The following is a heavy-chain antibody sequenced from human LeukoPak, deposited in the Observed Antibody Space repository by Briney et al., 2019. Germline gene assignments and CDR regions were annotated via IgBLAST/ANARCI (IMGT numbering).Heavy chain of an antibody. CDR3: ARGMGRIAAAGTSPVGFDP. CDR1: GGSVSDYY. D-gene: IGHD6-13*01. Sequence: SETLSLTCTISGGSVSDYYWSWIRQSPGKGLEWIGYIYYTGSTTYNPSLKSRVTISADTSKNQFSLKLSSVTAADTAVYYCARGMGRIAAAGTSPVGFDPWGQGTLVTVSS. CDR2: IYYTGST. J-gene: IGHJ5*02. V-gene: IGHV4-59*02.